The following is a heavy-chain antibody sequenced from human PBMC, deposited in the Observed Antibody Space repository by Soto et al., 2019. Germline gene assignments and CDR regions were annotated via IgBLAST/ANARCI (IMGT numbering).Heavy chain of an antibody. V-gene: IGHV4-59*02. Sequence: SETLSLTCSVSGGSVYDFYWNWLRQSPGKGLEWIGNIYNTGTTNYNPSLRSRATISIDTSKNQFSLHLKSVTAADSAMYFCARGHGIYERFDFWGQGALVTVSS. CDR1: GGSVYDFY. CDR3: ARGHGIYERFDF. D-gene: IGHD3-9*01. J-gene: IGHJ4*02. CDR2: IYNTGTT.